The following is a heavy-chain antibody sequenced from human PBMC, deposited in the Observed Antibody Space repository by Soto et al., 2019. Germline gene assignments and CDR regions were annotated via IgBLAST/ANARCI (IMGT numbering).Heavy chain of an antibody. J-gene: IGHJ4*02. CDR1: GYTFTNYV. Sequence: GASVKVSCKAAGYTFTNYVIHWVRQAPGQRLEWMGWINAGKANTRYSQKFQDRVTITRDTSANTAYMDLSSLTSEDTAVYYCARPSSGFSFDFWGQGTPVTASS. V-gene: IGHV1-3*01. CDR3: ARPSSGFSFDF. CDR2: INAGKANT. D-gene: IGHD6-19*01.